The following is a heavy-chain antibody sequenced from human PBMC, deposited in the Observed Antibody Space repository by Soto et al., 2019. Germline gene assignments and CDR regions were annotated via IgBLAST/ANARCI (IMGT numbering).Heavy chain of an antibody. CDR3: ARQIGDDPFDI. J-gene: IGHJ3*02. D-gene: IGHD3-3*01. V-gene: IGHV4-4*09. CDR1: GGSISTYY. CDR2: IYRTGST. Sequence: NPSETLSLTCTVSGGSISTYYWNWIRQSPGKGLEWIGYIYRTGSTHYNPSLNSRAAISLGTSRNQFSLQLNSVTAADTAVYFCARQIGDDPFDIWGQGTMVTVSS.